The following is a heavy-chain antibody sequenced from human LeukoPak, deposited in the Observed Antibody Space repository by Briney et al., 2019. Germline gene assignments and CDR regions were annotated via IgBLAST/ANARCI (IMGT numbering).Heavy chain of an antibody. D-gene: IGHD1-7*01. V-gene: IGHV4-59*01. J-gene: IGHJ1*01. Sequence: SETLSLTCTVSGGSISSYYWSWIRQPPGKGLEWIGYIYYSGSTNYNPSLKSRVTISVDTSKNQFSLKLSSVTAADTAVYYCARGPLSGGGTTEHWGRGTLVTVSS. CDR3: ARGPLSGGGTTEH. CDR1: GGSISSYY. CDR2: IYYSGST.